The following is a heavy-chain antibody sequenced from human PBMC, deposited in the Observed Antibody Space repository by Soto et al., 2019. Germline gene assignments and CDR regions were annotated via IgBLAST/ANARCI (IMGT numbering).Heavy chain of an antibody. J-gene: IGHJ5*02. Sequence: QITLKESGPTLVKPTQTLTLTCTFSGFSLSTSGVGVGWIRQPPGKALEWLALIYWDDDKRHSPSLKSRLTINKDTSKNQVVLTVTDVDPLDTATYYCAHRRGRWYEVWFDPWGQGTLVTVSS. D-gene: IGHD6-13*01. CDR1: GFSLSTSGVG. CDR3: AHRRGRWYEVWFDP. V-gene: IGHV2-5*02. CDR2: IYWDDDK.